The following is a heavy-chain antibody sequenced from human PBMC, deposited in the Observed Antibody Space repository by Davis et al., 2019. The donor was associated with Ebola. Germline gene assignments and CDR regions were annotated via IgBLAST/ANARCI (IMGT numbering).Heavy chain of an antibody. CDR1: GFTFSSYS. J-gene: IGHJ4*02. CDR3: ASEIIAAAGPFDY. CDR2: ISSSSSYI. D-gene: IGHD6-13*01. Sequence: GESLKISCAASGFTFSSYSMNWVRQAPGKGLEWVSSISSSSSYIYYADSVKGRFTISRDNAKNSLYLQMNSLRSEDTAVYYCASEIIAAAGPFDYWGQGTLVTVSS. V-gene: IGHV3-21*04.